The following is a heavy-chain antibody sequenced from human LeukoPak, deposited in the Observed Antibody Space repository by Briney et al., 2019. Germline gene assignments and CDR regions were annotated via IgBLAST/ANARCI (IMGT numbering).Heavy chain of an antibody. CDR1: GFTFSSYS. V-gene: IGHV3-21*01. J-gene: IGHJ4*02. D-gene: IGHD2-2*01. CDR2: ISSSSSYI. Sequence: GGSLRLSCAASGFTFSSYSMNWVRQAPGKGLEWVSSISSSSSYIYYADSVMGRFTISRDNAKNSLYLQMNSLRAEDTAVYYCARDRRGTSCHDYWGQGTLVTVSS. CDR3: ARDRRGTSCHDY.